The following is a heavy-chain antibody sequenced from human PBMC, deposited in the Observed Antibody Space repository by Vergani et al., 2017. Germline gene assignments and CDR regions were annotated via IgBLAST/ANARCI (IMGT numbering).Heavy chain of an antibody. CDR2: ISGSGGST. Sequence: EVQLLESGGGLVQPGGSLRLSCAASGFTFSSYAMSWVRQAPGKGLEWVSAISGSGGSTYYADSVKGRFTISRDNSKNTLYLQMNSLRAEDAAVYYCASAPVRGSGNYYFNYWGQGTLVTVSS. D-gene: IGHD6-19*01. V-gene: IGHV3-23*01. J-gene: IGHJ4*02. CDR3: ASAPVRGSGNYYFNY. CDR1: GFTFSSYA.